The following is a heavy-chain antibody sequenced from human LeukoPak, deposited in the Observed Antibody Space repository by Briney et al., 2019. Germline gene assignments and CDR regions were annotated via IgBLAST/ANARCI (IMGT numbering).Heavy chain of an antibody. Sequence: SETLSLTCTVSGGSINSPNSYWGWIRQPPGKGLEWIGSIFHDGTTYYSPSLKSRVTVSVDTSLNQFSLSLMSMTAADTAVYYCARRVVAGTTVDFWGQGNLVTVFS. CDR2: IFHDGTT. CDR1: GGSINSPNSY. D-gene: IGHD1-1*01. J-gene: IGHJ4*02. V-gene: IGHV4-39*01. CDR3: ARRVVAGTTVDF.